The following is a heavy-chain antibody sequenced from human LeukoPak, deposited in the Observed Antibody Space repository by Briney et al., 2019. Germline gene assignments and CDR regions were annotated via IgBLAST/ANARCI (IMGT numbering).Heavy chain of an antibody. V-gene: IGHV3-48*01. D-gene: IGHD6-19*01. Sequence: GGSLRLSCTASGFTFSSYSMNWVRQAPGKGLEWVSYISSSSSTIYYADSVKGRFTISRDNAKNSLYLQMNSLRAEDTAVYYCARDREDSSGWYGGEDFDYWGQGTLVTVSP. CDR2: ISSSSSTI. J-gene: IGHJ4*02. CDR3: ARDREDSSGWYGGEDFDY. CDR1: GFTFSSYS.